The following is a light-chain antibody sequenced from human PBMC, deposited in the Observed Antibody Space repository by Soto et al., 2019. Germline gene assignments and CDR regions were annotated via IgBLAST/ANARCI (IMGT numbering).Light chain of an antibody. Sequence: QSALTQPPSASGTPGQRVTIACSGSSSNIGSTTVKWYQQLPGTAPKLLIYNNNQRPSGVPDRFSGSKSGTSASLAISGLQSEDEADYYCAAWDDSLNGVVFGGGTKVTVL. V-gene: IGLV1-44*01. CDR3: AAWDDSLNGVV. CDR2: NNN. CDR1: SSNIGSTT. J-gene: IGLJ3*02.